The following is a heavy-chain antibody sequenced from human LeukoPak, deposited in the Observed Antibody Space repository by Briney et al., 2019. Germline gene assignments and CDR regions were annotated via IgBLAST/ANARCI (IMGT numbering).Heavy chain of an antibody. V-gene: IGHV3-53*04. Sequence: PGGSLRLSCAASGFTVSSNYMSWARQAPGKGLEWVSVIYSGDSTYYADSVKGRFTISRHNSKNTLYLQMNSLRDEDTAVYYCVREQGYFDYWGQGTLVTVSS. CDR2: IYSGDST. CDR3: VREQGYFDY. CDR1: GFTVSSNY. J-gene: IGHJ4*02.